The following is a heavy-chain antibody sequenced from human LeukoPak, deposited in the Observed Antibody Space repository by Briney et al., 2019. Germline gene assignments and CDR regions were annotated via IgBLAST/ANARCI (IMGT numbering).Heavy chain of an antibody. J-gene: IGHJ4*02. CDR2: INHSGST. V-gene: IGHV4-34*01. CDR1: GGSFSGYY. CDR3: ATSIAAAGTRRGAFDC. D-gene: IGHD6-13*01. Sequence: SETLSLTCAVYGGSFSGYYWSWIRQPPGKGLEWIGEINHSGSTNYNPSLKSRVTISVDTSKNQFSLKLSSVTAADTAVYYCATSIAAAGTRRGAFDCWGQGTLVTVSS.